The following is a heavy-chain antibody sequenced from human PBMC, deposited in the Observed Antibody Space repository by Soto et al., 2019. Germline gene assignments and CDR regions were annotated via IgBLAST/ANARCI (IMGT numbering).Heavy chain of an antibody. D-gene: IGHD3-10*01. J-gene: IGHJ6*02. CDR2: IIPIFGTA. V-gene: IGHV1-69*01. Sequence: QVQLVQSGAEVKKPGSSVKVSCKASGGTFSSYAISWVRQAPGHGLEWMGGIIPIFGTANYAQKFQGRVTNTADESTSTAYMWLSSLRSEDTAVYYCARGRDRRPHYYGMDVWGQGSTVTVSS. CDR1: GGTFSSYA. CDR3: ARGRDRRPHYYGMDV.